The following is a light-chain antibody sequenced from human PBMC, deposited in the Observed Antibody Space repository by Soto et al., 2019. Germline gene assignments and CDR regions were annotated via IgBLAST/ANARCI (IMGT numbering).Light chain of an antibody. J-gene: IGKJ3*01. V-gene: IGKV3-15*01. CDR2: GPS. Sequence: ETVLTQSPATLSASPGERVTLSCRASQSVSSNLAWYLQKPGQAPRLLIYGPSTRATGIPARFSGSGSGTEFTLTIDSLQSEDFAVYYCQQYNNWPLTFGPGTKVDIK. CDR3: QQYNNWPLT. CDR1: QSVSSN.